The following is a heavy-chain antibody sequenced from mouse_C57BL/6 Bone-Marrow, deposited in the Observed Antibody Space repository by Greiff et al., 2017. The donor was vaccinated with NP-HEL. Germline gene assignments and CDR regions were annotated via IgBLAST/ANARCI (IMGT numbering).Heavy chain of an antibody. CDR1: GYAFTNYL. CDR3: ARTPHYYYDYDGYFDY. V-gene: IGHV1-54*01. Sequence: QVQLQQSGAELVRPGTSVKVSCKASGYAFTNYLIEWVKQRPGQGLEWIGVINPGSGGTNYNEKFKGKATLTADKSSSTAYMQLSSLTSEDSAVYFCARTPHYYYDYDGYFDYWGQGTTLTVSS. D-gene: IGHD2-4*01. J-gene: IGHJ2*01. CDR2: INPGSGGT.